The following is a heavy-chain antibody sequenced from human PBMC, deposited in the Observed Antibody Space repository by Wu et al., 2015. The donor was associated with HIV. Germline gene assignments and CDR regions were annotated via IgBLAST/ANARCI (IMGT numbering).Heavy chain of an antibody. Sequence: QVQLVQSGAEVKKPGASVKVSCKASGGTFSSYAISWVRQAPGQGLEWMGRIIPIFGTANYAQKFQGRVTITADESTSTAYMELSSLRSEDTAVYYCARGRITMVRGAIPDWFDPWGQGTLVTVSS. J-gene: IGHJ5*02. V-gene: IGHV1-69*13. CDR1: GGTFSSYA. D-gene: IGHD3-10*01. CDR3: ARGRITMVRGAIPDWFDP. CDR2: IIPIFGTA.